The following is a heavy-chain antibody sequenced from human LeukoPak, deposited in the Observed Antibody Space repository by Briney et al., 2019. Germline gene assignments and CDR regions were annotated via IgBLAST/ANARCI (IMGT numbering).Heavy chain of an antibody. CDR3: ASRSRDRYCSSTSCYPFYYYMDV. J-gene: IGHJ6*03. Sequence: GGSLRLSCAASGFTFDDYGMGWVRQAPGKGLEWVSGINWNGGSTTYADSVRGRFTISRDNAKNSLYLQMNSLRAEDTAVYYCASRSRDRYCSSTSCYPFYYYMDVWGKGTTVTVSS. D-gene: IGHD2-2*01. CDR1: GFTFDDYG. CDR2: INWNGGST. V-gene: IGHV3-20*04.